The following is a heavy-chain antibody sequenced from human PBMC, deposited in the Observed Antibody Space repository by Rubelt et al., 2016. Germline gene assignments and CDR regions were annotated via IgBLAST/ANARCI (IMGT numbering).Heavy chain of an antibody. D-gene: IGHD3-10*01. J-gene: IGHJ4*02. CDR3: ARGTTMVRGVTIFDY. CDR1: GFTFSSYA. V-gene: IGHV3-23*01. CDR2: ISGSGGST. Sequence: EVQLLESGGGLVQPGGSLRLSCAASGFTFSSYAMSWVRQAPGKGLEWVSAISGSGGSTYYADSVKGRFTISRDNSKNTLYLQMGSLRAEDMAVYYCARGTTMVRGVTIFDYWGQGTLVTVSS.